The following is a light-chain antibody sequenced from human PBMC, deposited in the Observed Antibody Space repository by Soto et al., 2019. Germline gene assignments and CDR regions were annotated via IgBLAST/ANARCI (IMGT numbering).Light chain of an antibody. J-gene: IGLJ1*01. CDR3: CSYAGSYSFV. V-gene: IGLV2-11*01. CDR1: SSDVGAYNY. CDR2: DVS. Sequence: QSVLTQPRSVSGSPGQSVTISCTGTSSDVGAYNYVSWYQQYPGKAPKFMIYDVSKRPSGVPDRFSGSKSGNTASLIISGLQTEDEADYYCCSYAGSYSFVFGTGTKLTVL.